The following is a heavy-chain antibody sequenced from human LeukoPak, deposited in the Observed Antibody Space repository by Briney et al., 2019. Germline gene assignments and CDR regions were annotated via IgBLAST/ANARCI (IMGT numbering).Heavy chain of an antibody. CDR3: ARDSEPVEMATGMAFDI. V-gene: IGHV1-8*01. CDR2: MNPNSGNT. Sequence: ASVKVSCKASGYTFTSYDINWVRQATGQGLEWMGWMNPNSGNTGYAQKFQGRVTMTRDTSTSTVYMELGSLRSEDTAVYYCARDSEPVEMATGMAFDIWGQGTMVTVSS. D-gene: IGHD5-24*01. J-gene: IGHJ3*02. CDR1: GYTFTSYD.